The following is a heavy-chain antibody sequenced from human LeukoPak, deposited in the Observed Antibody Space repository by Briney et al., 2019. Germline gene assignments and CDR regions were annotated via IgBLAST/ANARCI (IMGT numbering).Heavy chain of an antibody. V-gene: IGHV4-31*03. J-gene: IGHJ4*02. CDR3: ARHPGDTYSSSWYELDY. D-gene: IGHD6-13*01. CDR1: GGSISSGGYY. Sequence: SQTLSLTCTVSGGSISSGGYYWSWIRQHPGKGLEWIVYVYYSGSTYYNPSLKIRVTISVDTSKNQFSLKLSSVAAADTAVYYCARHPGDTYSSSWYELDYWGQGTLVTVSS. CDR2: VYYSGST.